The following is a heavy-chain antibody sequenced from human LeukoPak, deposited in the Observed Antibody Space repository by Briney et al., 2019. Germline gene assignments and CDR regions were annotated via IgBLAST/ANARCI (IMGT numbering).Heavy chain of an antibody. CDR3: ARTQIVATINWFDP. J-gene: IGHJ5*02. CDR1: GYTFTSYG. Sequence: GASVKVSCKASGYTFTSYGISWVRLAPGQGLEWMGWISAYNGNTNYAQKLQGRVTMTTDTSTSTAYMELRSLRSDDTAVYYCARTQIVATINWFDPWGQGTLVTVSS. CDR2: ISAYNGNT. D-gene: IGHD5-12*01. V-gene: IGHV1-18*01.